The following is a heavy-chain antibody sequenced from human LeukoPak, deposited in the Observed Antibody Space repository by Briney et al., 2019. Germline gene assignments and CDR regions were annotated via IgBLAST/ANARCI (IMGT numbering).Heavy chain of an antibody. Sequence: PSETLSLTCTVSGGSISSYYWSWIRQPAGKGLERIGRIYTSGSTNYNPSLKSRVTMSVDTSKNQFSLKLSSVTAADTAVYYCARDRAGTIRGGMDVWGQGTTVTVSS. J-gene: IGHJ6*02. D-gene: IGHD1-7*01. CDR2: IYTSGST. V-gene: IGHV4-4*07. CDR3: ARDRAGTIRGGMDV. CDR1: GGSISSYY.